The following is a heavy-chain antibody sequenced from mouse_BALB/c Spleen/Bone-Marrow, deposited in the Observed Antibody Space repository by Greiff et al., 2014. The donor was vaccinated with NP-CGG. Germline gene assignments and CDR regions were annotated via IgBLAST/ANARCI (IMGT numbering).Heavy chain of an antibody. D-gene: IGHD2-4*01. CDR1: GYTFTSYW. CDR3: ARPATMIFAH. Sequence: QVQLKQSGAELAKPGASVKTSCKASGYTFTSYWMHWVKQRPGQGLEWIGYINPSTGYTEYNQKFKDKATLTADKSSSTAYMQLSSLTSEDSAVYYCARPATMIFAHWGQGTLVTVSA. V-gene: IGHV1-7*01. CDR2: INPSTGYT. J-gene: IGHJ3*01.